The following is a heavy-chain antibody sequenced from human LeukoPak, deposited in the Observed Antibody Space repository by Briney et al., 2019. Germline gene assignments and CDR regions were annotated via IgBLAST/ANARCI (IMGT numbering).Heavy chain of an antibody. CDR3: ARGPRNDAFDV. D-gene: IGHD6-6*01. V-gene: IGHV3-23*01. CDR2: ISGSGGNT. J-gene: IGHJ3*01. Sequence: GGSLRLSCAASGFTFSNYAMNWVRQAPGKGLEWVSAISGSGGNTYYSDSVKGRFTISRDNSKNTLYLQMNSLRSEDTAVYYCARGPRNDAFDVWGQGTLVTVSS. CDR1: GFTFSNYA.